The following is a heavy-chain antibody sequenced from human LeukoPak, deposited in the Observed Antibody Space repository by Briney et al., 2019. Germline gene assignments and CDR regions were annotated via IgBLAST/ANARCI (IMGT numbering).Heavy chain of an antibody. D-gene: IGHD6-13*01. CDR3: ARLGGYSSSSDAFDI. J-gene: IGHJ3*02. CDR1: GFTFSSYS. CDR2: ISSSSSYI. V-gene: IGHV3-21*01. Sequence: GGSLRLSCAASGFTFSSYSMNWVRQAPGKGLEWVSSISSSSSYIYYADSVKGRFTISRDNAKNSLYLQMNSLRAEDTAVYYCARLGGYSSSSDAFDIWGQGTMVTVSS.